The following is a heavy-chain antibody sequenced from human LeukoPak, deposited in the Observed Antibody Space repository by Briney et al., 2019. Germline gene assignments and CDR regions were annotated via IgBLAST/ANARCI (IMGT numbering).Heavy chain of an antibody. CDR1: GYTFTGYY. CDR3: AREEVPYYYYYYMDV. J-gene: IGHJ6*03. Sequence: GASVKVSCKASGYTFTGYYMHWVRQAPGQGLEWMGRINPNSGGTNYAQKFQGRVTMTRDTSISTAYMELSRLRSDDTAVYCCAREEVPYYYYYYMDVWGKGTTVTVSS. D-gene: IGHD1-1*01. CDR2: INPNSGGT. V-gene: IGHV1-2*06.